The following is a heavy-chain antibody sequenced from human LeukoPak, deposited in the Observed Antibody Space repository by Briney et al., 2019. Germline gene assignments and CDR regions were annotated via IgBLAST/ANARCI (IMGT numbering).Heavy chain of an antibody. Sequence: GGSLRLSCAASGFTFSRYTMNWVRQAPGKGLEWVSRISGDGSTTTYADSVKGRFTISRDNAKNTLYLQMSSLRAEDTAVYYCARDLAYGGDYWGQGTLVTVSS. D-gene: IGHD4-17*01. CDR1: GFTFSRYT. CDR3: ARDLAYGGDY. J-gene: IGHJ4*02. V-gene: IGHV3-74*01. CDR2: ISGDGSTT.